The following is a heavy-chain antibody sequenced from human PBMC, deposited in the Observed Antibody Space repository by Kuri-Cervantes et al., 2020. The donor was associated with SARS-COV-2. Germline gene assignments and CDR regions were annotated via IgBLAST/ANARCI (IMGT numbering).Heavy chain of an antibody. Sequence: SETLSLTCSVFGGSIRSGAYYWHWIRHRPGKGLEWIGNIYYNGVTYYNPSLESRATISVDTSKNQFALKLSSMTAPDTSVYYCATDIPSYGGNGYLQLWGQGTLVTVSS. V-gene: IGHV4-31*03. CDR2: IYYNGVT. J-gene: IGHJ1*01. D-gene: IGHD4-23*01. CDR3: ATDIPSYGGNGYLQL. CDR1: GGSIRSGAYY.